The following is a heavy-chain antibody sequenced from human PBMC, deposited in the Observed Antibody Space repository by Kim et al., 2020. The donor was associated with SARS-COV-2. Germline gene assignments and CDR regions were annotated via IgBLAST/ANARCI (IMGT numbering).Heavy chain of an antibody. CDR2: ISGRGGST. J-gene: IGHJ2*01. V-gene: IGHV3-23*01. CDR1: GFTFSSYA. Sequence: GGSLSLSCAASGFTFSSYAMSWVRQAPGKGLEWVSAISGRGGSTYYADSGKGRFTISRDNSKNTLYLQMNSLRAEDTAVYYCAKDRYYYGSGTRMGYFDLWGRGTLVTVSS. D-gene: IGHD3-10*01. CDR3: AKDRYYYGSGTRMGYFDL.